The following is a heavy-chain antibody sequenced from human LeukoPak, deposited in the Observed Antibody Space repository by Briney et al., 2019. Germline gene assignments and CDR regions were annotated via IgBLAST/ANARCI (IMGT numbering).Heavy chain of an antibody. CDR3: ARGTRHGWELVV. CDR2: IYSGGST. Sequence: GGSLRLSCAASGFTVSSNYMTWVRQAPGKGLEWVSVIYSGGSTYYADSVKGRFTISRDNSKNTLYLQMNSLRAEDTAVHYCARGTRHGWELVVWGLGTLVTVSS. D-gene: IGHD1-26*01. V-gene: IGHV3-53*01. CDR1: GFTVSSNY. J-gene: IGHJ4*02.